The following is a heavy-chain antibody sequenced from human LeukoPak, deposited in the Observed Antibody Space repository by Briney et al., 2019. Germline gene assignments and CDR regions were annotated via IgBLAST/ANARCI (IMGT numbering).Heavy chain of an antibody. V-gene: IGHV4-38-2*02. D-gene: IGHD5-24*01. CDR2: IYHSGST. CDR1: GYSISSGHY. CDR3: ASTRRDGYPFDY. Sequence: SETLSLTCTVSGYSISSGHYWGWIRQPPGKGLEWIGSIYHSGSTYYNPSLKSRVTMSLDTSKNQFSLKLSSVTAADTAVYYCASTRRDGYPFDYWGQGTLVTVSS. J-gene: IGHJ4*02.